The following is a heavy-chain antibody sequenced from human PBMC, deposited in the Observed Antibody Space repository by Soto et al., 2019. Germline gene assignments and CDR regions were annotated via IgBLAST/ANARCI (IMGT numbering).Heavy chain of an antibody. J-gene: IGHJ4*02. CDR2: IYYSGST. Sequence: QLQLQESGPGLVKPSETLSLTCTVSGGSISSSSYYWGWIRQPPGKGLEWIGSIYYSGSTYYNPSLKSRVTISVDTSKNQFSLKLSSVTAADTAVYYCASSARGVILYYFDYWGQGTLVTVSS. CDR3: ASSARGVILYYFDY. D-gene: IGHD3-10*01. CDR1: GGSISSSSYY. V-gene: IGHV4-39*01.